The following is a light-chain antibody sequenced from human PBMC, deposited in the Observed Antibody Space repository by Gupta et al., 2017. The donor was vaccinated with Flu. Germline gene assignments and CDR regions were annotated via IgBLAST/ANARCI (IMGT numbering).Light chain of an antibody. Sequence: SPTTLSLSPGETATLSCRASQSIRTSVAWYQQRPGQVPRLLIHDASIRATGIPGRFSGSGSGTDFTLTISSLEPEDFAVYYCQQRNFWLSFGGGTKVEIK. J-gene: IGKJ4*01. CDR2: DAS. V-gene: IGKV3-11*01. CDR3: QQRNFWLS. CDR1: QSIRTS.